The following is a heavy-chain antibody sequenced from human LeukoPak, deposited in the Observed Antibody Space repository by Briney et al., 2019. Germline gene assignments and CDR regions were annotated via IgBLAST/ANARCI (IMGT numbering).Heavy chain of an antibody. V-gene: IGHV3-7*01. CDR2: IKQDGSDT. J-gene: IGHJ4*02. Sequence: GGSLRLSCSASAFSFSSFWMNWVRQAPGKELEWLGNIKQDGSDTYYVDSVKGRFTISRDNAKNSLYLQMNSLRAEDTAVYYCARRLYTSGCYPYYLHFWGQGILVTVSS. D-gene: IGHD6-19*01. CDR1: AFSFSSFW. CDR3: ARRLYTSGCYPYYLHF.